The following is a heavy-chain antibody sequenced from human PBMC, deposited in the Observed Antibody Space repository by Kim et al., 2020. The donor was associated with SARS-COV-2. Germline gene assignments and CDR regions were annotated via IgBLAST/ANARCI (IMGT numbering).Heavy chain of an antibody. J-gene: IGHJ4*02. D-gene: IGHD3-16*02. V-gene: IGHV4-31*02. CDR3: ARAMITFGGVISAFDY. Sequence: SLKSRVTISVDTSKNQFSLKLSSVTAADTAVYYCARAMITFGGVISAFDYWGQGTLVTVSS.